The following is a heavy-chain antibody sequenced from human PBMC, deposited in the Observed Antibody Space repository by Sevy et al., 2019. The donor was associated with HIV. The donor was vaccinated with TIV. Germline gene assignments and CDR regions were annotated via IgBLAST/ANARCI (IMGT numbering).Heavy chain of an antibody. CDR1: GFTFSSYS. Sequence: GGSLRLSCAASGFTFSSYSMNWVRQAPGKGLEWVSSISSSSSTIYYADSVKGRFTISRDNAKNSLYLQMNSLRDENTTVYYCARYTYYYDSSGYYEWFDPWGQGTLVTVSS. V-gene: IGHV3-48*02. CDR3: ARYTYYYDSSGYYEWFDP. J-gene: IGHJ5*02. D-gene: IGHD3-22*01. CDR2: ISSSSSTI.